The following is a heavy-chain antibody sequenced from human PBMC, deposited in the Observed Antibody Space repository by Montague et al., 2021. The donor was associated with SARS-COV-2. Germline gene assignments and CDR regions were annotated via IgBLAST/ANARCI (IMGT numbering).Heavy chain of an antibody. CDR3: AGVIAAAGRVANYFDY. CDR2: NYHSRST. Sequence: SETLSLTCAVFGGSISSSNWWSWVRQPPGKGLECIGENYHSRSTNNNSSLKSRVTISVDKSKNQFSLKLSSVTAAATAVYYSAGVIAAAGRVANYFDYWGQGTLVTVSS. J-gene: IGHJ4*02. CDR1: GGSISSSNW. D-gene: IGHD6-13*01. V-gene: IGHV4-4*02.